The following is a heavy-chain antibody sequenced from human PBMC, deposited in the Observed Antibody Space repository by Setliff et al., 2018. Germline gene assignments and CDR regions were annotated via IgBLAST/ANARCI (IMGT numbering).Heavy chain of an antibody. CDR2: IIPIFGTA. CDR1: GGTFSSYA. CDR3: ARASPAGFGDYYYYGYYMDV. J-gene: IGHJ6*03. Sequence: ASVKVSCKASGGTFSSYAISWVRQAPGQGLEWMGGIIPIFGTANYAQKFQGRVTITADESTSTAYMELSSLRSEDTAVYYCARASPAGFGDYYYYGYYMDVWGKGTTVTVSS. V-gene: IGHV1-69*13. D-gene: IGHD4-17*01.